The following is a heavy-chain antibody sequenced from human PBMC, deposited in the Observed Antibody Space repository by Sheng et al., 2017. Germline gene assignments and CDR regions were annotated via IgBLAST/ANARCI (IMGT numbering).Heavy chain of an antibody. V-gene: IGHV3-74*01. D-gene: IGHD3-10*01. Sequence: EVQLVESGGGLVQPGGSLRLSCAASGFTFSPYWMHWVRQAPGKGLVWLSHINSDGSSTNYADSVKGRFTISRDNAKYTLYLQMNSLRAEDTAVYYCARDRGSPDAFDIWGQGTVVTVSS. CDR2: INSDGSST. CDR1: GFTFSPYW. J-gene: IGHJ3*02. CDR3: ARDRGSPDAFDI.